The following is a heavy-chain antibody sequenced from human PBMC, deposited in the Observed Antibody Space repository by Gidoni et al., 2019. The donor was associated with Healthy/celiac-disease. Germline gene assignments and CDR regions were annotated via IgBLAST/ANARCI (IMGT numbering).Heavy chain of an antibody. J-gene: IGHJ3*02. CDR2: IKSKTAGGTT. V-gene: IGHV3-15*01. Sequence: EVQLVESGGGLGKPGGALRRSGAASGCTFSNAWMSWVRQAPGKGLEWVCRIKSKTAGGTTDYAAPVKGRFTISRDDSKNTLYLQIDSLKTEDTAVYYGTTSRLEQWLVTDAFDIWGQGTMVTVSS. CDR1: GCTFSNAW. D-gene: IGHD6-19*01. CDR3: TTSRLEQWLVTDAFDI.